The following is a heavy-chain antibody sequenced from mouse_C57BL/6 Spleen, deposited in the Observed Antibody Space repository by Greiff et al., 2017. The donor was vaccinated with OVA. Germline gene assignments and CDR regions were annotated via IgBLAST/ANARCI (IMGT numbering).Heavy chain of an antibody. J-gene: IGHJ3*01. Sequence: VQLQQPGAELVKPGASGKVSCTASGYTFTSYWMHWVKQRPGQGLEWIGRIHHSDSYTNYPQKFKGKATLTVDKSSSTAYMQLSSLTSEDSAVYYCAIPGYDSFAYWGQGTLVTVSA. CDR1: GYTFTSYW. D-gene: IGHD2-4*01. CDR3: AIPGYDSFAY. V-gene: IGHV1-74*01. CDR2: IHHSDSYT.